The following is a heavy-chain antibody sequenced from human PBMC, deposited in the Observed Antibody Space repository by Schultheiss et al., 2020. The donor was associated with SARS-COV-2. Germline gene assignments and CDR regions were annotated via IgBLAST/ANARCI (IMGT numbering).Heavy chain of an antibody. D-gene: IGHD3-22*01. CDR2: IYYSGST. J-gene: IGHJ4*02. CDR1: GGSFSGYY. Sequence: SQTLSLTCAVYGGSFSGYYWSWIRQPPGKGLEWIGSIYYSGSTYYNPSLKSRFTISVDTSKNHFSLKLSSVTAADTAVYYCARLKYYYDSSGGFDYWGQGTLVTVSS. CDR3: ARLKYYYDSSGGFDY. V-gene: IGHV4-34*09.